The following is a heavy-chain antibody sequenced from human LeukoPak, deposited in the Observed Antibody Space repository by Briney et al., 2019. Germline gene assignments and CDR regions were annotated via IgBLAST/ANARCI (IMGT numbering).Heavy chain of an antibody. Sequence: GGSLRLSCAASGFTFSSYAMSWVRQAPGKGLELVSAISGSGGSTYYADSVKGRFTISRDNSKNTLYLQMNSLRAEDTAVYYCAKPGLRYFDWLLKYWGQGTLVTVSS. CDR1: GFTFSSYA. V-gene: IGHV3-23*01. CDR3: AKPGLRYFDWLLKY. J-gene: IGHJ4*02. CDR2: ISGSGGST. D-gene: IGHD3-9*01.